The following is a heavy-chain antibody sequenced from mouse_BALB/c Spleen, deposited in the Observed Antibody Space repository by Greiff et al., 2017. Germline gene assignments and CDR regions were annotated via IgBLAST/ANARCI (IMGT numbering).Heavy chain of an antibody. Sequence: EVKVEESGGGLVQPGGSLKLSCAASGFTFSSYGMSWVRQTPDKRLELVATINSNGGSTYYPDSVKGRFTISRDNAKNTLYLQMSSLKSEDTAMYYCARGRYDGSWFAYWGQGTLVTVSA. CDR3: ARGRYDGSWFAY. CDR1: GFTFSSYG. V-gene: IGHV5-6-3*01. D-gene: IGHD2-14*01. CDR2: INSNGGST. J-gene: IGHJ3*01.